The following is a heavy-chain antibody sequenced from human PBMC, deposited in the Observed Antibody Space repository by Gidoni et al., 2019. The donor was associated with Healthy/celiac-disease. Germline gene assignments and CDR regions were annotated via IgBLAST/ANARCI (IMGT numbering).Heavy chain of an antibody. CDR1: GFTFSSYS. D-gene: IGHD3-10*01. V-gene: IGHV3-48*01. CDR3: ARDPMVRGVNTLPY. CDR2: ISSSSSTI. Sequence: EVQLVESGGGLVQPGGSLRLSCAASGFTFSSYSMNWVRQAPGKGLEWVSYISSSSSTIYYADSGKGRLTISRDNAKNSLYLQMNSLRAEDTAVYYCARDPMVRGVNTLPYWGQGTLVTVSS. J-gene: IGHJ4*02.